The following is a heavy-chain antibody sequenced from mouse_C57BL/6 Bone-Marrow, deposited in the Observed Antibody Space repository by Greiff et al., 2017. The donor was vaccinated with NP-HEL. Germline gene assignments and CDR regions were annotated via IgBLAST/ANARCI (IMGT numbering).Heavy chain of an antibody. V-gene: IGHV1-75*01. D-gene: IGHD1-1*01. J-gene: IGHJ2*01. CDR3: ARSDYYDSSYLFDY. CDR1: GYTFTDYY. CDR2: IFPGSGST. Sequence: LQQSGPELVKPGASVKISCKASGYTFTDYYINWVKQRPGQGLEWIGWIFPGSGSTYYNEKFKGKATLTVDKSSSTAYMLLSSLTSEDSAVYFCARSDYYDSSYLFDYWGQGTTLTVSS.